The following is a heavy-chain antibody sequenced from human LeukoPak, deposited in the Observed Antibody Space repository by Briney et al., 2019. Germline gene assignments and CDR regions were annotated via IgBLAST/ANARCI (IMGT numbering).Heavy chain of an antibody. V-gene: IGHV4-31*03. Sequence: SETLSLTCTVSGVSISSGDYYWSWIRQHPGKGLEWIGSIYYSGRTYYNPSLKSRVTISVDTSKNQFSLKLSSVTAADTAVYYCARDRYDSYPMDVWGQGTTATVSS. CDR3: ARDRYDSYPMDV. D-gene: IGHD3-3*01. CDR1: GVSISSGDYY. CDR2: IYYSGRT. J-gene: IGHJ6*02.